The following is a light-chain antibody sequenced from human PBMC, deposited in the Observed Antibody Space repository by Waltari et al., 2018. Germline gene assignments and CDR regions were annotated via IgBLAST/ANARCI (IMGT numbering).Light chain of an antibody. Sequence: DIQMTQSPSTLSASVGDRVAITCRASQSVNSWLAWYQQKPGKAPKFLIYKASIFESGVPSRFSGSGSGTEFTLTISNLQPDDFATYYCQQYNRYSTFGQGTKVELK. CDR3: QQYNRYST. V-gene: IGKV1-5*03. CDR2: KAS. J-gene: IGKJ1*01. CDR1: QSVNSW.